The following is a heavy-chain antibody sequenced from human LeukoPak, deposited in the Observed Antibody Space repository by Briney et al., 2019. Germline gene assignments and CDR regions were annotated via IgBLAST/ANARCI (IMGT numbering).Heavy chain of an antibody. CDR2: TYWNGDI. Sequence: SGPTLVKPTQTLTLTCTFSGFSLSSSGVGVGWIRQPPGKALEWLALTYWNGDIRYSRSLKSRLTITKDTSKNQVVLTMTNMDPVDTATYYCAHPLEVQWLVAFDSWGQGTLVTVSS. CDR3: AHPLEVQWLVAFDS. J-gene: IGHJ4*02. CDR1: GFSLSSSGVG. V-gene: IGHV2-5*01. D-gene: IGHD6-19*01.